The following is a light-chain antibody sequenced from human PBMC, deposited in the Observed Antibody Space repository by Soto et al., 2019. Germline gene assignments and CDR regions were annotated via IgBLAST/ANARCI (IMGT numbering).Light chain of an antibody. CDR1: SSDIGGSDF. Sequence: QSVLTQPASVSGSPGQSITISCTGTSSDIGGSDFVSWYQQHPGKAPKLVMSEVNNRPSGVSSRFSGSKSGNTASLTISGLQAEDEADYYCSSYAGGNYLRVFGGGTKVTVL. V-gene: IGLV2-14*01. J-gene: IGLJ2*01. CDR3: SSYAGGNYLRV. CDR2: EVN.